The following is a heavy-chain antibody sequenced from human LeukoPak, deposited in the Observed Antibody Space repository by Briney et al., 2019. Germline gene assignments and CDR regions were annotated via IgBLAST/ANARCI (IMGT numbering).Heavy chain of an antibody. CDR3: AREGGHSADY. J-gene: IGHJ4*02. D-gene: IGHD4-11*01. CDR2: ISYDGSNK. Sequence: GRSLRLSCAASGFTFSSYAMHWVRQAPGKGLEWVAVISYDGSNKYYADSVKGRFTITRDNAKTSLYLQMNSLRAEDTAVYLCAREGGHSADYWGQGTLVTVSS. V-gene: IGHV3-30-3*01. CDR1: GFTFSSYA.